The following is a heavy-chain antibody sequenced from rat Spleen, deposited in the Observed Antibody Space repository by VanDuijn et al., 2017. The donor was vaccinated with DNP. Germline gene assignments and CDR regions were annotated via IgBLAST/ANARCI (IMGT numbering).Heavy chain of an antibody. CDR3: ARQRVMYTTATGFAY. CDR2: ISYDGSRT. V-gene: IGHV5-17*01. J-gene: IGHJ3*01. CDR1: GFIFSDYA. D-gene: IGHD1-6*01. Sequence: EVQLVESGGGLVRPGNSLRLSCAASGFIFSDYAMAWVRQAPKKGLEWVATISYDGSRTYYRDSVKGRFTISRDNAKSSLYLQMNSLRSEDTATYYCARQRVMYTTATGFAYWGQGTLVTVSS.